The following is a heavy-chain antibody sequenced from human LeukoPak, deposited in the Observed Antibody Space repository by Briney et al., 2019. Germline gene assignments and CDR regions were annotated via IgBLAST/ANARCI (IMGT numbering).Heavy chain of an antibody. V-gene: IGHV3-9*01. D-gene: IGHD3-22*01. Sequence: GGSLRLSCAASGFTFNDHAMYWVRQAPGKGLEWVSGINWCGDNIGYADSVKGRFTISRDDAKKSLFLQMTCLRAADTALYYCARASYFYDTPCLGAVDLWGQGTMVTVSS. J-gene: IGHJ3*01. CDR2: INWCGDNI. CDR3: ARASYFYDTPCLGAVDL. CDR1: GFTFNDHA.